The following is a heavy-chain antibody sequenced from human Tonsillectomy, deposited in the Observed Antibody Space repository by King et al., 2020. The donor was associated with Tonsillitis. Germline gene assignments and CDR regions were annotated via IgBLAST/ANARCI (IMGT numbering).Heavy chain of an antibody. D-gene: IGHD3-22*01. CDR1: GYSISGGYY. CDR3: ARDLAVYYDSSGFFPGAFDI. Sequence: QLQESGPGLVQPSETLSLTCTVSGYSISGGYYWGWIRQSPGKGLEWIGSVFHHGGSTYYNPSLKSRVTISMDRSKNQFSLNLSSVIAADTAVYYCARDLAVYYDSSGFFPGAFDIRGQGTMVTVSS. V-gene: IGHV4-38-2*02. J-gene: IGHJ3*02. CDR2: VFHHGGST.